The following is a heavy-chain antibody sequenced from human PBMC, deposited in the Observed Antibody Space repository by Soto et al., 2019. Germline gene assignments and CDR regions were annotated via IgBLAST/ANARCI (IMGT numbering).Heavy chain of an antibody. CDR3: AKGTTTEKVDS. CDR2: TYYRSKWYN. V-gene: IGHV6-1*01. D-gene: IGHD1-1*01. Sequence: SQTLSLTCAISGDSVSSNSVAWNWIRQSPSRGLEWLGRTYYRSKWYNDYAVSVKGRVTISADTSMNQFSLALTSVSAADAGMYYCAKGTTTEKVDSWGHGILVTVSS. CDR1: GDSVSSNSVA. J-gene: IGHJ5*01.